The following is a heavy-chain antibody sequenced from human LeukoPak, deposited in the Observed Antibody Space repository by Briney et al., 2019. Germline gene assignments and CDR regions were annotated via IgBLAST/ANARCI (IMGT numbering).Heavy chain of an antibody. V-gene: IGHV4-38-2*01. D-gene: IGHD2-2*02. J-gene: IGHJ4*02. CDR1: GYSISSGYY. Sequence: PSETLSVTCAVSGYSISSGYYWGWIRQPPGKGLERIGIIYHSVSTYYNPSLKSRVTISVGTSKNQFALKLSSVTAADTAVYYCARHRVGVVVPAAIGYWGQGTLVTVSS. CDR2: IYHSVST. CDR3: ARHRVGVVVPAAIGY.